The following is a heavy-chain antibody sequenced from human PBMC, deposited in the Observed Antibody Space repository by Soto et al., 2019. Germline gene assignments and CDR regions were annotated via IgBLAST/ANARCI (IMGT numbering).Heavy chain of an antibody. V-gene: IGHV5-51*01. D-gene: IGHD4-17*01. J-gene: IGHJ4*02. CDR1: GYTFTIYW. CDR2: IYPSDSDT. CDR3: ARPANTVADHFDL. Sequence: SLKISCQVSGYTFTIYWIGWVRQMPGKGLEWMGIIYPSDSDTRYSPSFQGQVTISADQSINTAYLQWDSLKASDTAIYYCARPANTVADHFDLWGQGTPVTVSS.